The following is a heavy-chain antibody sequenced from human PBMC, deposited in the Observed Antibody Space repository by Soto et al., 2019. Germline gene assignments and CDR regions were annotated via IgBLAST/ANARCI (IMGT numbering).Heavy chain of an antibody. V-gene: IGHV3-21*01. CDR1: GFTFSSYS. CDR3: ARDAAPNYYGSGSYYSPSDY. CDR2: ISSSSSYI. J-gene: IGHJ4*02. Sequence: EVQLVESGGGLVKPGGSLRLSCAACGFTFSSYSMNWIRQAPGKGLEWVSSISSSSSYIYYADSVKGRFTISRDNAKNSLYLQMNSLRAEDTAVYYCARDAAPNYYGSGSYYSPSDYWGQGTLVTVSS. D-gene: IGHD3-10*01.